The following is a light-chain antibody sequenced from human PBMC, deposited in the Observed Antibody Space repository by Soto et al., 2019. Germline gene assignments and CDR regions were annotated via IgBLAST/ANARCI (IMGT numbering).Light chain of an antibody. CDR2: GAS. Sequence: EIVMPESTATLSVSPGERATLSCRASQSVSSNLAWYQQKPGQAPRLLIYGASTRATGIPARFSGSGSGTAFSLVISGLQPEDFATYYCQQGYTNPQTFCQVTKVDIK. V-gene: IGKV3-15*01. J-gene: IGKJ1*01. CDR3: QQGYTNPQT. CDR1: QSVSSN.